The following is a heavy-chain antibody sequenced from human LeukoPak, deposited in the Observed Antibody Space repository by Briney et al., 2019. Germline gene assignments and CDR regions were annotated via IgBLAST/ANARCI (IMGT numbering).Heavy chain of an antibody. Sequence: PSETLPLTCTVSGGSISSSSYYWGWIRQPPGKGLECIGSIYYSGSTYYNPSLKSRVTISLDMSKTQFSLKLTSLTGADTAVYYCAREILLSDIVARLWYFDLWGRGIRVTVSS. V-gene: IGHV4-39*07. CDR2: IYYSGST. D-gene: IGHD5-12*01. J-gene: IGHJ2*01. CDR3: AREILLSDIVARLWYFDL. CDR1: GGSISSSSYY.